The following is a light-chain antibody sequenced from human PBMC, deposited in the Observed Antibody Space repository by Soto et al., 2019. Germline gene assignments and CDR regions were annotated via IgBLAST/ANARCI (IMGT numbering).Light chain of an antibody. CDR3: QSYDSSLPVV. CDR1: SSNIGAGYD. CDR2: GNT. J-gene: IGLJ2*01. Sequence: QSVLTQPPSVSGAPGQRVTFSCTGSSSNIGAGYDVHWYQQLPGTAPKLLIYGNTNRPSGVRDRFSGSKSGSSASLAITGLQAEDEADYNSQSYDSSLPVVFGGGTKLTVL. V-gene: IGLV1-40*01.